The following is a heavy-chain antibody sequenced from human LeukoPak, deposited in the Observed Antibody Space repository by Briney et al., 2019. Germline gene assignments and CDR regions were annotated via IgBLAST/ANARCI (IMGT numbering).Heavy chain of an antibody. CDR1: GFTFTRNA. CDR2: IDGSGGTT. V-gene: IGHV3-23*01. CDR3: AKAHCSSTSCSRADN. D-gene: IGHD2-2*01. Sequence: GGSLRLSCAASGFTFTRNAMAWVRQAPGKGLEWVSAIDGSGGTTFYADSVKGRVTISRVQSTNTVYLQMNSLRADDTAVYYCAKAHCSSTSCSRADNWGQGTLVTVSS. J-gene: IGHJ4*02.